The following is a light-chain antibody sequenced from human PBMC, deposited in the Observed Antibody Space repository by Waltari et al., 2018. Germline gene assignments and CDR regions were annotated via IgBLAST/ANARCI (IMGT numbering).Light chain of an antibody. V-gene: IGLV2-23*01. J-gene: IGLJ1*01. Sequence: QSALTQPASVSGSPGQSITISCTGTSSDVGNYNLVSWYQQHPGKAPKLMISAGSKRPSGVSDRVSGAKSGNTASLTISGLQAEDEADYYCCSYAGSSTYVFGTGTKVTVL. CDR3: CSYAGSSTYV. CDR2: AGS. CDR1: SSDVGNYNL.